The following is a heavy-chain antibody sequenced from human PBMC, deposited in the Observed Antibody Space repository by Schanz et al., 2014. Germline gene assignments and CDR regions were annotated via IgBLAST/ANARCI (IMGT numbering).Heavy chain of an antibody. J-gene: IGHJ4*02. V-gene: IGHV1-2*02. Sequence: QVQLVQSGPAVKKPGASMKVSCLASGYSFTEYFLHWVRQAPGQGLEWLGWINPNSGETNYEQKFKGRVNLTRDTSMSKAFMELSGLTSDDTATYFCARARYTGYDCSGYWGQGTLLIVSS. D-gene: IGHD5-12*01. CDR1: GYSFTEYF. CDR2: INPNSGET. CDR3: ARARYTGYDCSGY.